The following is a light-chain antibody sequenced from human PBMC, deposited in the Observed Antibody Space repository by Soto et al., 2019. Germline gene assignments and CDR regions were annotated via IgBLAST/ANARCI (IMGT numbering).Light chain of an antibody. CDR1: SSDVGGYNY. J-gene: IGLJ1*01. Sequence: QSVLTQPVSLSGSPGQSITISCTGTSSDVGGYNYVSWYQQHPGKAPKLMIYDVSNRPSGVSNRFSGSKSGNTASLTISGLQAEDEADYYCSSYTSSSTSYVFGTGTKVTV. CDR3: SSYTSSSTSYV. V-gene: IGLV2-14*01. CDR2: DVS.